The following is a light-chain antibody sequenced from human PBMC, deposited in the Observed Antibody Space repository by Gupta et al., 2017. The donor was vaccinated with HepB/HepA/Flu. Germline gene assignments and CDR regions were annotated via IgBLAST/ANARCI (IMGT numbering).Light chain of an antibody. J-gene: IGKJ1*01. CDR1: QSVSSN. Sequence: EIVLTQSPATLSVSPGERATLSCRASQSVSSNLAWYQQKPGQAPRLLIYGASTRDTGIPARFSGSESGTEFTLTISSRQSEDFAVYYCQQYNNWLTWTFGQGTKVEIK. V-gene: IGKV3-15*01. CDR2: GAS. CDR3: QQYNNWLTWT.